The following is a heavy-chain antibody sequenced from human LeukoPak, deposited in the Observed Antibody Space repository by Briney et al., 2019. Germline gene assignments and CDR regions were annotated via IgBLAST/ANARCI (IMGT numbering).Heavy chain of an antibody. D-gene: IGHD1-26*01. CDR2: ISGSGGSS. CDR1: GFTFSSYG. CDR3: AKDITSGTDGYYYMDV. J-gene: IGHJ6*03. V-gene: IGHV3-23*01. Sequence: GGSLRLSCAASGFTFSSYGMSWVRQAPGKGLEWVSAISGSGGSSYYADSVKGRFTISRDNSKNTLYLQMNSLRAEDTAVYYCAKDITSGTDGYYYMDVWGKGTTVTISS.